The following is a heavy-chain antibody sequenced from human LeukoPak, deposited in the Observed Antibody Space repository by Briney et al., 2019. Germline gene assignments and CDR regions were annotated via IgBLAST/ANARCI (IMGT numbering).Heavy chain of an antibody. D-gene: IGHD4-17*01. CDR3: ARVYGDYVGNWFDP. Sequence: PSETLSLTCTVSGGSISSYYWSWIRQPPGKGLEWIGYIYYSGSTNYNPSLKSRVTISVDTSKNQFSLKLSSVTAADTAVYYCARVYGDYVGNWFDPWGQGTLVTVSS. CDR2: IYYSGST. V-gene: IGHV4-59*01. J-gene: IGHJ5*02. CDR1: GGSISSYY.